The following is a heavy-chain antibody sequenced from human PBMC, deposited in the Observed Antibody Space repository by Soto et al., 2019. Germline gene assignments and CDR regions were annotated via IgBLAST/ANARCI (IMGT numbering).Heavy chain of an antibody. CDR1: GFTFSSYS. V-gene: IGHV3-21*01. CDR2: ISSSSSYI. D-gene: IGHD3-22*01. CDR3: ARYMEVGYYDSSGYSYFDY. J-gene: IGHJ4*02. Sequence: GGSLRLSCAASGFTFSSYSMNWVRQAPGKGLEWVSSISSSSSYIYYADSVKGRFTISRDNAKNSLYLQMNSLRAEDTAVYYCARYMEVGYYDSSGYSYFDYWGQGTLVTVSS.